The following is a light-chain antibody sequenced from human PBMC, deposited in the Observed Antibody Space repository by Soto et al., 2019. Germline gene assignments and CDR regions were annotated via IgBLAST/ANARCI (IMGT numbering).Light chain of an antibody. Sequence: DIRMTQSPSSLSASVGDTVTVTCRASQGISNYLAWYQQKPGRVPKLLIYATSTLDSGVPSRFSGSGSGTDFTISITSLQPEDVETYYRQHNKGTSTFGQGTRLEI. CDR1: QGISNY. CDR3: QHNKGTST. V-gene: IGKV1-27*01. CDR2: ATS. J-gene: IGKJ5*01.